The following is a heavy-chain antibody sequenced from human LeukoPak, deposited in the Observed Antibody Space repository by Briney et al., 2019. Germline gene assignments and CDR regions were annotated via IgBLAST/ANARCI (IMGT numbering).Heavy chain of an antibody. CDR3: AKNQGQWLVPVDY. CDR2: MSGSGGST. J-gene: IGHJ4*02. Sequence: GGSLRLSCAASGFTFSNYAMSWVRQAPGKGLEWVSSMSGSGGSTYYADSVKGRFTISRDNSKNTLYLQMNTLRAEDTALYYCAKNQGQWLVPVDYWGQGTLVTVSS. CDR1: GFTFSNYA. V-gene: IGHV3-23*01. D-gene: IGHD6-19*01.